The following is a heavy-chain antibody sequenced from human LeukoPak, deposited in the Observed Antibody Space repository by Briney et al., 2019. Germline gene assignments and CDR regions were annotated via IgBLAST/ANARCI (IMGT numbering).Heavy chain of an antibody. CDR3: GRATKRGKYCSSTSCSTEFDY. CDR1: GYTLTSYY. D-gene: IGHD2-2*02. CDR2: INPRGGST. J-gene: IGHJ4*02. V-gene: IGHV1-46*01. Sequence: GASVKDSCMASGYTLTSYYMHWVRPAPGQGREWMGIINPRGGSTSYAQKFHGRVNMTGDTSRSTAYMGLSSMRSEDTAVYYCGRATKRGKYCSSTSCSTEFDYWGQGTLVTVSS.